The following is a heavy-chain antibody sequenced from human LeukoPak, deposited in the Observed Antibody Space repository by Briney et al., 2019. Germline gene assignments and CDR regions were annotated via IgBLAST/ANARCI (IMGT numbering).Heavy chain of an antibody. D-gene: IGHD4-17*01. CDR2: IIPIFGTA. Sequence: ASVKVSCKASGYTFTSYGISWVRQAPGQGLEWMGGIIPIFGTANYAQKFQGRVTITADESTSTAYMELSSLRSEDTAVYYCARDSPHYGDYVFHYWGQGTLVTVSS. CDR1: GYTFTSYG. J-gene: IGHJ4*02. CDR3: ARDSPHYGDYVFHY. V-gene: IGHV1-69*13.